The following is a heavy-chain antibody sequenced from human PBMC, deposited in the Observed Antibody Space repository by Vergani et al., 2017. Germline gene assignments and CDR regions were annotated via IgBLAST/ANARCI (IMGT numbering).Heavy chain of an antibody. Sequence: EVQLVESGGGLVQPGGSLRLSCAASGFTFSSYEMNWVRQAPGKGLEWVSYISSSGSTIYYADSVKGRFTISRDNAKNSLYLQMNSLRAEDTAVYYCARDVPLGWEQPLDYWGQGTLVTVSS. CDR3: ARDVPLGWEQPLDY. CDR2: ISSSGSTI. D-gene: IGHD1-26*01. J-gene: IGHJ4*02. CDR1: GFTFSSYE. V-gene: IGHV3-48*03.